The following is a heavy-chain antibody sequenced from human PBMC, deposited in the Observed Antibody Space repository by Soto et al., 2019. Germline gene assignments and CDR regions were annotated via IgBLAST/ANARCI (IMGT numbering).Heavy chain of an antibody. D-gene: IGHD5-18*01. CDR3: ARGRQDGYSPAPFYYFEY. V-gene: IGHV1-69*13. CDR1: GCTFSSYA. J-gene: IGHJ4*02. CDR2: IIPIFGTA. Sequence: SVKVSCKASGCTFSSYAISWVRQAPGQGLEWMGGIIPIFGTANYAQKFQGRVTITADESTSTAYMELSSLRSEDTAVYYCARGRQDGYSPAPFYYFEYWGQGTLGTVSS.